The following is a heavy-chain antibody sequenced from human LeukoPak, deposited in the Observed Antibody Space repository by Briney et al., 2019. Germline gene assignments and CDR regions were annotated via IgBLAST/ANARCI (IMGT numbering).Heavy chain of an antibody. CDR1: GYTFTSYG. V-gene: IGHV1-18*01. J-gene: IGHJ4*02. Sequence: GASVKVSCKASGYTFTSYGISWVRQAPGQGLEWMGWISAYNGNTNYAQKLQGRVTMTTDTSTSTAYMELRSLRSDDTAVYYCARDFAYCGGDCYPSPVDYWGQGTLDTVSS. D-gene: IGHD2-21*02. CDR2: ISAYNGNT. CDR3: ARDFAYCGGDCYPSPVDY.